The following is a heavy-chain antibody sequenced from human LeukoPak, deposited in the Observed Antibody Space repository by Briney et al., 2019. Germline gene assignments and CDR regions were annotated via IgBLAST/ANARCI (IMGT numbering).Heavy chain of an antibody. Sequence: GGSLRLSCAASGFTFSSYSMNWVRQAPGKGLEWLGRIKSRTDGETTDFAAPVKGRFSISRDDSNSTQYLQMNSLKTEDTAVYYCATRGRSFGELYSWGQGTLVTVSS. CDR2: IKSRTDGETT. D-gene: IGHD3-10*01. J-gene: IGHJ4*02. CDR3: ATRGRSFGELYS. CDR1: GFTFSSYS. V-gene: IGHV3-15*01.